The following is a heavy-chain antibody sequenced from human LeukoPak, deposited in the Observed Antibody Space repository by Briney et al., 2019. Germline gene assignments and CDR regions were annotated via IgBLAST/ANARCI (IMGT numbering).Heavy chain of an antibody. D-gene: IGHD3-3*01. CDR1: GGSISSYY. Sequence: SETLSLTCTVSGGSISSYYWSWIRQPPGKGLEWIGYIYYSGSTNSNPSLKSRVTISVDTSKNQFSLKLSSVTAADTAVYYCALKGDFWSIWGQGTLVTVSS. CDR3: ALKGDFWSI. CDR2: IYYSGST. J-gene: IGHJ4*02. V-gene: IGHV4-59*01.